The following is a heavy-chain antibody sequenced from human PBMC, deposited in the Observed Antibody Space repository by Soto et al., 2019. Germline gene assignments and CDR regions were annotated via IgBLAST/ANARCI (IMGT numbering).Heavy chain of an antibody. J-gene: IGHJ5*02. CDR2: INHSGST. D-gene: IGHD3-10*01. V-gene: IGHV4-34*01. CDR1: GGSFSGYY. Sequence: SETLSLTCAVYGGSFSGYYWSWIRQPPGKGLEWIGEINHSGSTNYNPSLKSRVTISVDTSKNRFSLKLSSVTAADTAVYYCARVSPLLWFGDRWFDPWGQGTLVTVSS. CDR3: ARVSPLLWFGDRWFDP.